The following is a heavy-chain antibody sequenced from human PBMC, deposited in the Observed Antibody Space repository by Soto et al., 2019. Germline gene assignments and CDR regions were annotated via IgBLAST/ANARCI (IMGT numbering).Heavy chain of an antibody. Sequence: EVQLLESGGGLVQPGGSLRLSCAASGFTFSSYAMRWVRQAPVKGLEWVSAISGSGGSTYYADSVKGRFTISRDNSKNTLYLQMNSLRAEHTAVYYCARRGSGSDYDYWGQGTLVTVSS. V-gene: IGHV3-23*01. CDR1: GFTFSSYA. CDR3: ARRGSGSDYDY. CDR2: ISGSGGST. D-gene: IGHD1-26*01. J-gene: IGHJ4*02.